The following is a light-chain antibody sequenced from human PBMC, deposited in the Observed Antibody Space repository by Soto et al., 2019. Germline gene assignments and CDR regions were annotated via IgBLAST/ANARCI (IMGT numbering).Light chain of an antibody. Sequence: DILLTQSPATLSLSPGERATLSCRASQSVSTYLAWYQQKPGQAPRLFIYDASNRATGIPARFSGSGSGTDFTLTISSLEPEDFAVYYCQQRSKWPITFGQGTRLEIK. CDR1: QSVSTY. CDR2: DAS. J-gene: IGKJ5*01. CDR3: QQRSKWPIT. V-gene: IGKV3-11*01.